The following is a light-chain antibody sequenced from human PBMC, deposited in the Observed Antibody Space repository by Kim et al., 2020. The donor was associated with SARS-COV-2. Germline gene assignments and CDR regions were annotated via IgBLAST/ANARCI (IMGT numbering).Light chain of an antibody. V-gene: IGKV1-5*03. CDR3: QQYNSYSYT. Sequence: SASVGDRVPITCRASQSITNWLAWYQQKPGKAPKLLIYKASSLESGVPSRFNGSGSGTEFTLTISSLQPDDFATYYCQQYNSYSYTFGQGTKLEI. CDR2: KAS. CDR1: QSITNW. J-gene: IGKJ2*01.